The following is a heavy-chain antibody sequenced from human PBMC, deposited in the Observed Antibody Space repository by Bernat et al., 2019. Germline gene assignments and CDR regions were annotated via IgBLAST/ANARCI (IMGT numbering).Heavy chain of an antibody. J-gene: IGHJ6*03. CDR2: ISTGGST. CDR1: GFTVSSNY. V-gene: IGHV3-66*04. D-gene: IGHD1-1*01. Sequence: EVQLVESGGGLVQPGGSLRLSCAASGFTVSSNYMSWVRQAPVKGMEWVSVISTGGSTYYAATVEGRSTIARDKSKNTLYHQMNSLRAEETAVYYCARQGLEPRRFYYYYYYMDVWGKGTTVTVSS. CDR3: ARQGLEPRRFYYYYYYMDV.